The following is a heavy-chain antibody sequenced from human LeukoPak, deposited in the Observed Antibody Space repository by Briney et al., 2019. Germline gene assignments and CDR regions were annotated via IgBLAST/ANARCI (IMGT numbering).Heavy chain of an antibody. D-gene: IGHD3-22*01. CDR3: ARATSYYYDSSGYYIDY. J-gene: IGHJ4*02. CDR1: GGSISSYY. CDR2: IYYSGST. Sequence: SETLSLTCTVSGGSISSYYWSWIRQPPGKGLEWIGYIYYSGSTNYNPSLKSRVTISVDTSKNQFSLKLSSVTAAGTAVYYCARATSYYYDSSGYYIDYWGQGTLVTVSS. V-gene: IGHV4-59*01.